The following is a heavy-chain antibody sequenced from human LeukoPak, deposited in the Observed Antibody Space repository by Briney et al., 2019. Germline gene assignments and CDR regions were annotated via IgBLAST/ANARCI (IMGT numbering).Heavy chain of an antibody. CDR3: ARDGTKVSYDFWSGHGDWLDP. D-gene: IGHD3-3*01. CDR1: GYTFTSYY. Sequence: GASVKVSCKASGYTFTSYYMRWVRQAPGQGLEWMGIINPSGGSTSYAQKFQGRVTMTRDMSTSTVYMELSSLRSEDTAVYYCARDGTKVSYDFWSGHGDWLDPWGQGTLVTVSS. J-gene: IGHJ5*02. V-gene: IGHV1-46*01. CDR2: INPSGGST.